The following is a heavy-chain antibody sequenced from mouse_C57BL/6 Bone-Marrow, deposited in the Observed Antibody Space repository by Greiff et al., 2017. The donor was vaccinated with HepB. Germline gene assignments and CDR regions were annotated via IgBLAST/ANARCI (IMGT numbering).Heavy chain of an antibody. CDR3: ARGPDDGYYVGLYAMDY. CDR2: IWSGGST. Sequence: VKLQESGPGLVQPSQSLSITCTVSGFSLTSYGVHWVRQSPGKGLEWLGVIWSGGSTDYNAAFISRLSISKDNSKSQVFFKMNSLQADDTAIYYCARGPDDGYYVGLYAMDYWGQGTSVTVSS. V-gene: IGHV2-2*01. CDR1: GFSLTSYG. D-gene: IGHD2-3*01. J-gene: IGHJ4*01.